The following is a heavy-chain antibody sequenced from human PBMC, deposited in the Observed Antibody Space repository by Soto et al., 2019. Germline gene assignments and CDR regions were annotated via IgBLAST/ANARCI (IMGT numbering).Heavy chain of an antibody. CDR2: MNPNSGKI. D-gene: IGHD1-26*01. V-gene: IGHV1-8*01. CDR3: ARGKVDYLDY. CDR1: GYTFTNYD. J-gene: IGHJ4*02. Sequence: ASVKVFCKASGYTFTNYDINWVRQATGQGPEYMGWMNPNSGKIGYVQKFQGRVTMTRNTSISTAYMELSSLRSEDTAVYYSARGKVDYLDYWGQGTLVTVSS.